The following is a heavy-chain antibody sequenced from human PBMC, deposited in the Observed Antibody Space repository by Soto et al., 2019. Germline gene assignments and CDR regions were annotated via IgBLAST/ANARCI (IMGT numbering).Heavy chain of an antibody. CDR3: ARGRGRTGYLGREHYFDY. Sequence: EVQVVESGGGLVQPGGSLRLSCAASGFSVTNNYMNWVRQAPGKGLEWVSIIDIGGNTYYADSVKDRFTISRDNSRNTLYLQMDSLRAEDTAVYYCARGRGRTGYLGREHYFDYWGQGTLVTVSP. CDR1: GFSVTNNY. D-gene: IGHD3-16*02. J-gene: IGHJ4*02. V-gene: IGHV3-66*01. CDR2: IDIGGNT.